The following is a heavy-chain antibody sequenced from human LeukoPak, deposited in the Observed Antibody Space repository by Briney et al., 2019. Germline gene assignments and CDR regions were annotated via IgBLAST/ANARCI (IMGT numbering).Heavy chain of an antibody. V-gene: IGHV1-69*05. J-gene: IGHJ3*02. CDR2: IIPIFGTA. CDR3: AREYSSSSHDAFDI. D-gene: IGHD6-6*01. CDR1: GGTFSSYA. Sequence: ASVKVSCKASGGTFSSYAISWVRQAPGQGLEWMGGIIPIFGTANYAQKFQGRVTITTDESTSTAYMELSSLRSEDTAVYYCAREYSSSSHDAFDIWGQGTMVTVSS.